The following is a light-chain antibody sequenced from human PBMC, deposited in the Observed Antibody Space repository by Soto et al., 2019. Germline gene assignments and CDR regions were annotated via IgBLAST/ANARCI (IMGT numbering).Light chain of an antibody. CDR3: QSYDSSLSAWV. V-gene: IGLV1-40*01. J-gene: IGLJ3*02. Sequence: QSVLTQPPSVSGAPGQRVTISCTGSSSNIGAGYDVHWYQQLPGTAPKLLIYGNSNRPSGVPDRFSGSKSVTSASLAITGLQAEDEADYYCQSYDSSLSAWVFGGGTKVTVL. CDR1: SSNIGAGYD. CDR2: GNS.